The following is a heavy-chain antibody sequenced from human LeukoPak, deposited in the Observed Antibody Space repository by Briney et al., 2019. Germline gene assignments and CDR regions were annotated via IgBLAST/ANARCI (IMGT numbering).Heavy chain of an antibody. J-gene: IGHJ4*02. Sequence: GGSLRLSCAASGLTFSSYWMHWVRQAPGKGLVWVSHINTDGSSTSYADSVKGRFTISRDNAKNTLYLQMNSLRPEDTAVYYCARRDSGSYSVYWGQGTLVTVSS. CDR3: ARRDSGSYSVY. CDR1: GLTFSSYW. D-gene: IGHD3-10*01. CDR2: INTDGSST. V-gene: IGHV3-74*01.